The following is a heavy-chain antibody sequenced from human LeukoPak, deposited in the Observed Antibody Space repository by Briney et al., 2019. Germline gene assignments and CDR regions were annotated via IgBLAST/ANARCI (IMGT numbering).Heavy chain of an antibody. J-gene: IGHJ4*02. CDR3: AKDRSGYYVY. D-gene: IGHD3-3*01. CDR1: GFTFSTYG. Sequence: GGFLRLSCAASGFTFSTYGMHWVRQAPGKGLEWVAFIRCDGNNKYYADSVKGRFTISRDNSKNTLYLQMNSLRAEDTAVYYCAKDRSGYYVYWGQGTLVTVSS. CDR2: IRCDGNNK. V-gene: IGHV3-30*02.